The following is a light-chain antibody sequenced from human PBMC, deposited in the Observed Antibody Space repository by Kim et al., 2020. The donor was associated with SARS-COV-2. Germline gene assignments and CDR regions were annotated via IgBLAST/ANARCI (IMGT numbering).Light chain of an antibody. V-gene: IGLV3-21*03. J-gene: IGLJ2*01. CDR2: DNI. CDR1: SIGRRN. Sequence: SYELTQPPSVSVAPGKTATIICGGDSIGRRNVHWYQQKPGQAPVVVVYDNIDRPSGIPERFSGSNSGNTATLTISRVDAGDEADYFCQVWDSGSEHVVFGGGTKSPS. CDR3: QVWDSGSEHVV.